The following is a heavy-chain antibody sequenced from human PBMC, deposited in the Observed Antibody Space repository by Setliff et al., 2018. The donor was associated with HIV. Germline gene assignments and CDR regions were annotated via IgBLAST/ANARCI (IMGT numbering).Heavy chain of an antibody. D-gene: IGHD3-3*01. Sequence: GGSLRLSCAASGFTFSDYWMTWVRQAPGKGLEWVANIKQDGSEKYCVDSVKGRFTISRDNAKNSLYLQMNNLRGEDTALYYCARGPQYNFWGGYLGLWGRGTLVTVSS. CDR1: GFTFSDYW. CDR2: IKQDGSEK. J-gene: IGHJ4*02. CDR3: ARGPQYNFWGGYLGL. V-gene: IGHV3-7*03.